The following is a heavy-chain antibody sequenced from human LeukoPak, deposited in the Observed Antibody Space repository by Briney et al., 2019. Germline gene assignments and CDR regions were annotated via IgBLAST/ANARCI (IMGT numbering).Heavy chain of an antibody. D-gene: IGHD4-17*01. CDR1: GFTFSRFA. J-gene: IGHJ4*02. Sequence: GGSLRLSCAASGFTFSRFAMSWVRQAPGKGLEWVAVISYDGSNKYYADSVKGRFTISRDNSKNTLYLQMNSLRAEDTAVYYCAIQTTVTKTFDYWGQGTLVTVSS. CDR2: ISYDGSNK. CDR3: AIQTTVTKTFDY. V-gene: IGHV3-30*04.